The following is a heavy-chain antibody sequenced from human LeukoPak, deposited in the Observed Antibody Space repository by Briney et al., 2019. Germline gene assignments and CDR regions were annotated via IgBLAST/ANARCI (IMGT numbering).Heavy chain of an antibody. CDR3: ARGISYSSGWRWFDP. CDR1: GGTFSSYA. Sequence: GASVKVSCKASGGTFSSYAISWVRHAPGQGLEWMGGIIPIFGTANYAQKFQGRVTITADESTSTAYMELSSLRSEDTAVYYCARGISYSSGWRWFDPWGQGTLVTVSS. D-gene: IGHD6-19*01. V-gene: IGHV1-69*13. J-gene: IGHJ5*02. CDR2: IIPIFGTA.